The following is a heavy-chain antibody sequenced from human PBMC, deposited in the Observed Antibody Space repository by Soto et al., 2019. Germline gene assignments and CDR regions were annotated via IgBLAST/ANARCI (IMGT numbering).Heavy chain of an antibody. J-gene: IGHJ6*02. Sequence: QVQLVESGGGVVQPGSSLTLSCAASAFSLSSYGFHWVRQSPGKGLEWVAFISHDATSENYIDSVKGRFTISRDNAKNKLYIQMNSLRGEDTAVYYCARESVYPRDNNYYGMDVSGQGTRVTVSS. CDR3: ARESVYPRDNNYYGMDV. CDR1: AFSLSSYG. CDR2: ISHDATSE. D-gene: IGHD1-1*01. V-gene: IGHV3-30*03.